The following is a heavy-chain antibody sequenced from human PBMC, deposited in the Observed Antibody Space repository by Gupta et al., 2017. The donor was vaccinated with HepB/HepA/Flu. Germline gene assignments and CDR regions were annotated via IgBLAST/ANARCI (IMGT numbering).Heavy chain of an antibody. CDR1: GYTFTSYD. V-gene: IGHV1-8*03. CDR3: AVTARKYYDFWRPGYYYYYMDV. Sequence: QVQLVQSGAEVKKPGASVKVSCKASGYTFTSYDINWVRQATGQGLEWMGWMNPNSGNTGYAQKFQGRVTITRNTSISTAYMELSSLRSEDTAVYYCAVTARKYYDFWRPGYYYYYMDVWGKGTTVTVSS. D-gene: IGHD3-3*01. J-gene: IGHJ6*03. CDR2: MNPNSGNT.